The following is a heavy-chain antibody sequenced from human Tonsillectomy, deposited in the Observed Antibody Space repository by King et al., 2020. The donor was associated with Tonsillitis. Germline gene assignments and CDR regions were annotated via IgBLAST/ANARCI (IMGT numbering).Heavy chain of an antibody. CDR2: ISSSSSTI. CDR1: GFTFSSYS. CDR3: ARSAEYDFWRGYPGANWFDP. Sequence: VQLVESGGGLVQPGESLTLSCAASGFTFSSYSMHWVRQAPGKGLEWVSYISSSSSTIYYAGSVKGRFTISRDNAKNSLYLQMNSLRAEDTAVYYCARSAEYDFWRGYPGANWFDPWGQGTLVTVSS. V-gene: IGHV3-48*04. J-gene: IGHJ5*02. D-gene: IGHD3-3*01.